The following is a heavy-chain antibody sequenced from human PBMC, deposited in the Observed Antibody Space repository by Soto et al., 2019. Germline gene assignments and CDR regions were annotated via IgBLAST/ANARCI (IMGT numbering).Heavy chain of an antibody. J-gene: IGHJ4*02. Sequence: QVQLLQSGAQEKKPGASVKASCKASGYTFTSYAMPWLRQAPGQRLELMGWINAGDGNTKYSQKFQGRDTITRDTSASTAYMELSSLRSEDTAVYYCARSIVVVTALDYWGQGPLVTVSS. V-gene: IGHV1-3*05. D-gene: IGHD2-21*02. CDR3: ARSIVVVTALDY. CDR2: INAGDGNT. CDR1: GYTFTSYA.